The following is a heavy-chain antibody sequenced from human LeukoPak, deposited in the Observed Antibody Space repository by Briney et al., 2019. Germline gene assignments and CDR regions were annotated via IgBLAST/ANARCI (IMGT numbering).Heavy chain of an antibody. CDR3: ARDQRYFDFFDY. Sequence: PSETLSLTYTVSNYSISSGYYWGWIRQPPGKGLEWIGSIDHSGSTYYNPSLKSRVTMSVDTSKNQFSLKLSSVTAADTAVYYCARDQRYFDFFDYWGQGTLVTVSS. V-gene: IGHV4-38-2*02. D-gene: IGHD3-9*01. J-gene: IGHJ4*02. CDR1: NYSISSGYY. CDR2: IDHSGST.